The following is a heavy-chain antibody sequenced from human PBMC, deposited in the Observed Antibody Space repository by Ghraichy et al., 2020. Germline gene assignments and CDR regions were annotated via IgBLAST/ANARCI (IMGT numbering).Heavy chain of an antibody. V-gene: IGHV3-21*01. Sequence: LSLTCAASGFTFSSYSMNWVRQAPGKGLEWVSSISSSSSSYIYYADSVKGRFTISRDNAKNSLYLQMNSLRAEDTAVYYCARDSSSSENLFDPWGQGTLVTVSS. J-gene: IGHJ5*02. D-gene: IGHD6-6*01. CDR1: GFTFSSYS. CDR2: ISSSSSSYI. CDR3: ARDSSSSENLFDP.